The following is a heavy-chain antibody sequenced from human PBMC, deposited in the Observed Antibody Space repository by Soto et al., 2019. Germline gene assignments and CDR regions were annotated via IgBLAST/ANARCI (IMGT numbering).Heavy chain of an antibody. V-gene: IGHV3-30*18. J-gene: IGHJ4*02. Sequence: QVQLVESGGGVVQPGRSLRLSCAASGFTFSSYGMHWVRQAPGKGLEWVAVISYDGSNKYYADSVKGRFTISRDNSKNTLYLQMNSLRAEDTAVYYCAKERYYGGNSVPGDWGQGTLVTVSS. CDR1: GFTFSSYG. D-gene: IGHD4-17*01. CDR3: AKERYYGGNSVPGD. CDR2: ISYDGSNK.